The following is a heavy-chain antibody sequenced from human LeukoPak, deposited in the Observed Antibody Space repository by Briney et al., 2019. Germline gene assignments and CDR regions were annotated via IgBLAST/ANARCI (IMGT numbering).Heavy chain of an antibody. Sequence: SQTLSLTCTVSGGSISSGGYYWSWIRQHPGKGLEWIGYIYYSGSTYYNPSLKSRVTISVDTSKNQFSLKLSSVTAADTAVYYWGGGGRNGVVYYGGVFDIWGKGKMVTVSS. J-gene: IGHJ3*02. CDR3: GGGGRNGVVYYGGVFDI. CDR1: GGSISSGGYY. CDR2: IYYSGST. D-gene: IGHD2-8*01. V-gene: IGHV4-31*03.